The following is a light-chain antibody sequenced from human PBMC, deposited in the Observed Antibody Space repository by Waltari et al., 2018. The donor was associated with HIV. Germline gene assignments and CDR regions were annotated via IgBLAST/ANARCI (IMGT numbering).Light chain of an antibody. Sequence: DIQMTQSPSTLSASVGDRVTITCRASQSISRWLAGYQQKPGNAPKLLIYKASSLESGVPSRYGGSGCGPEYTLAISSLQPDDLATNYSQQYSNYAGTFCQGTKLEIK. CDR2: KAS. CDR1: QSISRW. CDR3: QQYSNYAGT. V-gene: IGKV1-5*03. J-gene: IGKJ2*02.